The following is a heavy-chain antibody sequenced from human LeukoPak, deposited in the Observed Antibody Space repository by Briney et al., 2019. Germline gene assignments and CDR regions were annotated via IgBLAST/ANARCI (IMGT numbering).Heavy chain of an antibody. D-gene: IGHD6-19*01. J-gene: IGHJ4*02. CDR1: GGSFSGYY. V-gene: IGHV4-34*01. CDR2: INHSGST. CDR3: ARRYSSGWYVDY. Sequence: SETLSLTCAVYGGSFSGYYWSWIRQPPGKGLEWIGEINHSGSTNYNLSLKSRVTISIDTSKNQFSLKLSSVTAADTAVYYCARRYSSGWYVDYWGQGTLVTVSS.